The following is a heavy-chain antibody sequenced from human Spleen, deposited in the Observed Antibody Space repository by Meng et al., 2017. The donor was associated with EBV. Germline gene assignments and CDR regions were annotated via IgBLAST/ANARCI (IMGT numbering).Heavy chain of an antibody. CDR1: GFNLRSYG. Sequence: EVRLEEAGGGLVKPGESLRFSCVASGFNLRSYGMHWVRLAPGKGLEWVSSISSNSIDIYYEDSVKGRFTISRDNAKNSLFLQMNSLRAEDTAVYYCARDRTSNRFDYWGQGTLVTVSS. D-gene: IGHD2-8*01. CDR2: ISSNSIDI. J-gene: IGHJ4*02. V-gene: IGHV3-21*01. CDR3: ARDRTSNRFDY.